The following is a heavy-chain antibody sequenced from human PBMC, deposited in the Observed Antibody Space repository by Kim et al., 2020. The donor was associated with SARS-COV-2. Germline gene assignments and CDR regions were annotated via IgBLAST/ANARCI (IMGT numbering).Heavy chain of an antibody. Sequence: SETLSLTCTVSGGSISSGGYYWSWIRQHPGKGLEWIGYIYYSGSTYYNPSLKSRVTISVDTSKNQFSLKLSSVTAADTSVYYCARVGVTDTLRYFDWLFTPDAFDIWGQGTMVPVSS. CDR1: GGSISSGGYY. J-gene: IGHJ3*02. CDR2: IYYSGST. V-gene: IGHV4-31*03. CDR3: ARVGVTDTLRYFDWLFTPDAFDI. D-gene: IGHD3-9*01.